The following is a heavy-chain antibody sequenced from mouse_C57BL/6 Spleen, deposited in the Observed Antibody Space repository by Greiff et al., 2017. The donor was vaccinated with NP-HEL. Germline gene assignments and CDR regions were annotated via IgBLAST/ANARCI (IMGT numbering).Heavy chain of an antibody. CDR1: GFSFNTYA. D-gene: IGHD6-1*01. Sequence: EVMLVESGGGLVQPKGSLKLSCAASGFSFNTYAMNWVRQAPGKGLEWVARIRSKSNNYATYYADSVKDRFTISRDDSESMLYLQMNNLKTEDTAMYYCVRAPNLYYFDYWGQGTTLTVSS. CDR2: IRSKSNNYAT. J-gene: IGHJ2*01. CDR3: VRAPNLYYFDY. V-gene: IGHV10-1*01.